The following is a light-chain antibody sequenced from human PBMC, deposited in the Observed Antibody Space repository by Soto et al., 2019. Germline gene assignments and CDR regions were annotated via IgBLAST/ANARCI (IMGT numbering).Light chain of an antibody. J-gene: IGKJ1*01. Sequence: DIKMTQSPSTLSGSVGDRVTITFVASQTISSWLAWYQQKPGKAPKLLIYKASTLKSGVPSRFSGSGSGTEFTLTISSLQPDDFATYYCQHYNSYSEAFGQGANVDI. CDR1: QTISSW. V-gene: IGKV1-5*03. CDR3: QHYNSYSEA. CDR2: KAS.